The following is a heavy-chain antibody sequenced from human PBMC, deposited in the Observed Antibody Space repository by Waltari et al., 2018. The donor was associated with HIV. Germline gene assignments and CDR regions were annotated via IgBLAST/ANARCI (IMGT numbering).Heavy chain of an antibody. Sequence: EVQLVESGGGLVKPGGSLRLSCAASGFTFSSYSMNWVRQAPGKWLEWVSSISSSSSYIYYADSVKGRFTISRDNAKNSLYLQMNSLRAEDTAVYYCARYCSSTSCYTEQLGIDYWGQGTLVTVSS. CDR1: GFTFSSYS. V-gene: IGHV3-21*01. CDR2: ISSSSSYI. J-gene: IGHJ4*02. CDR3: ARYCSSTSCYTEQLGIDY. D-gene: IGHD2-2*02.